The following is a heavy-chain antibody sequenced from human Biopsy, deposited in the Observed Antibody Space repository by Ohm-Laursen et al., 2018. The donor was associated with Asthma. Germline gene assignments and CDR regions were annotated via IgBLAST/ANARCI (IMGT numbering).Heavy chain of an antibody. CDR2: ISVYHGNT. J-gene: IGHJ6*02. Sequence: ASVKVSCKTSGYTFNSAGITWVRQAPGQGLEWLGWISVYHGNTKVAQKLQDGVTMITDTSTSTAYMELRSLRSDDTAVYFCARAVDYSHYYGIDVWGQGTTVTVS. D-gene: IGHD3-10*01. CDR1: GYTFNSAG. V-gene: IGHV1-18*01. CDR3: ARAVDYSHYYGIDV.